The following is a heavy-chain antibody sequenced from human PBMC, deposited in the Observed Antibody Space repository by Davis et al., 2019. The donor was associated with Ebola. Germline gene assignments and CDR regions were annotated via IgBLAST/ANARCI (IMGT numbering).Heavy chain of an antibody. V-gene: IGHV4-61*01. J-gene: IGHJ5*01. CDR3: ARGRKVARMGSWFDS. D-gene: IGHD5-12*01. CDR1: GASVSSNSYY. Sequence: MPSETLSLTCTVSGASVSSNSYYWNWIRQPPGKGLEWIGYVYYSGSTNYNPSLKSRVTISVDTSKNQFSLKLSSVTAADTAVYYCARGRKVARMGSWFDSWGQGTLVTVSS. CDR2: VYYSGST.